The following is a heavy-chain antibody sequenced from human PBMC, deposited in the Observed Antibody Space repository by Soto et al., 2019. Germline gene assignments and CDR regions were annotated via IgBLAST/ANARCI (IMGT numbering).Heavy chain of an antibody. Sequence: SETLSLTCTVSGGSISSYYWSWIRQPPGKGLEWIGCVYYSGSTYYNPSLKSRVTISVDTSKNQFSLKLSSVTAADTAVYYCARLPIMPVAFFDYWGQGTLVTVSS. CDR3: ARLPIMPVAFFDY. D-gene: IGHD2-2*01. J-gene: IGHJ4*02. CDR1: GGSISSYY. CDR2: VYYSGST. V-gene: IGHV4-59*08.